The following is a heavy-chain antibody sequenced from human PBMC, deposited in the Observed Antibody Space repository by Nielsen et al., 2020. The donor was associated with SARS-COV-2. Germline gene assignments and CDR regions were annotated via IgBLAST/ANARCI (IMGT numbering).Heavy chain of an antibody. D-gene: IGHD4-17*01. CDR2: IYCSGST. CDR1: GGSISSYY. CDR3: ARGVTTVTMRFDY. Sequence: SETLSLTCTVSGGSISSYYWSWIRQPPGKGLEWIGYIYCSGSTNYNPSLKSRVTISVDTSKNQFSLKLSSVTAADTAVYYCARGVTTVTMRFDYWGQGTLVTVSS. J-gene: IGHJ4*02. V-gene: IGHV4-59*01.